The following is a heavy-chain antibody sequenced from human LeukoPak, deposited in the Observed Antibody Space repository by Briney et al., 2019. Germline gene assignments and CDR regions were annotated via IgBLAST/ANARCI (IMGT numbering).Heavy chain of an antibody. V-gene: IGHV3-23*01. Sequence: GSLRLSCAASGFTFSSYAVSWVRQAPGKGLEWVSAISGSGGSTYYADSVKGRFTISRDNSKNTLYLQMNSLRAEDTAVYYCAKGTTVVTVFNYWGQGTLVTVSS. CDR1: GFTFSSYA. J-gene: IGHJ4*02. CDR2: ISGSGGST. CDR3: AKGTTVVTVFNY. D-gene: IGHD4-23*01.